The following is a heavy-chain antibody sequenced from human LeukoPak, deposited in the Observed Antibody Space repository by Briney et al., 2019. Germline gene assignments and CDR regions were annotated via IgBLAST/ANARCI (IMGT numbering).Heavy chain of an antibody. CDR3: AGVSGDIVVVPAAYYYYYGMDV. Sequence: GASVKVSCKASGSTFSSYAISCVRQAPGQGLEWMGGIIPIFGTANYAQKFQGRVTITADKSTSTAYMELSSLRSEDTAVYYCAGVSGDIVVVPAAYYYYYGMDVWGKGTTVTVSS. CDR1: GSTFSSYA. V-gene: IGHV1-69*06. D-gene: IGHD2-2*01. CDR2: IIPIFGTA. J-gene: IGHJ6*04.